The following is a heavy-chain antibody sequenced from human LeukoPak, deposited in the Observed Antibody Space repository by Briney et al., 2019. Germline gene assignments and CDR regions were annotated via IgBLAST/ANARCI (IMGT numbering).Heavy chain of an antibody. CDR2: TSSSGSII. CDR3: ARGDYYGSTEHSYYMDV. Sequence: GSLSLSCVVSGFTFSDYNMRWIRQAPGKGLEWVSYTSSSGSIIYYADSVRGRFTISRDNAKNSLYLQMNSLRAEDTAVYYCARGDYYGSTEHSYYMDVWGKGTTVTVSS. D-gene: IGHD3-10*01. CDR1: GFTFSDYN. V-gene: IGHV3-11*01. J-gene: IGHJ6*03.